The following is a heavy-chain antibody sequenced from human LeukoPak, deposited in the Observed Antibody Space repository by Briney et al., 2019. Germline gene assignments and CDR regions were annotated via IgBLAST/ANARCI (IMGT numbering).Heavy chain of an antibody. Sequence: SETLSLTCTVSGGSIGRYYCGWIRQPPRKGMGWIGYIYYIGNTNYNPSLKSQATISVDTSKNQFSLTLSSVTAADTAVYYCARTIAVAGPYNWFDPWGQGTLVTVSS. CDR1: GGSIGRYY. D-gene: IGHD6-19*01. J-gene: IGHJ5*02. CDR2: IYYIGNT. V-gene: IGHV4-59*01. CDR3: ARTIAVAGPYNWFDP.